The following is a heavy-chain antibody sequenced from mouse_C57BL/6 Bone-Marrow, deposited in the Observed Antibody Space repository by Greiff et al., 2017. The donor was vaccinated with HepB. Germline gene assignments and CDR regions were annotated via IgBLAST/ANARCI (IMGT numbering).Heavy chain of an antibody. CDR3: ARDGTITTVGEDWYFDV. D-gene: IGHD1-1*01. V-gene: IGHV5-4*01. Sequence: EVMLVESGGGLVKPGGSLKLSCAASGFTFSSYAMSWVRQTPEKRLEWVATISDGGSYTYYPDNVKGRFTISRDNAKNNLYLQMSHLRSEDTAMYYCARDGTITTVGEDWYFDVWGTGTTVTVSS. CDR1: GFTFSSYA. CDR2: ISDGGSYT. J-gene: IGHJ1*03.